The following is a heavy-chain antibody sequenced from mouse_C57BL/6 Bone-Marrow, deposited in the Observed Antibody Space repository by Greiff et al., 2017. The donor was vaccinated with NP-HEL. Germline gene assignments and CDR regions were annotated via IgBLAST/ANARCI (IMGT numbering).Heavy chain of an antibody. CDR3: ARSGIYYYGSSYEFAY. Sequence: VQLQQSGPELVKPGASVKISCKASGYTFTDYYINWVKQRPGQGLEWIGWIFPGSGSTYYNEKFKGKATLTVDKSSSTAYMLLSSLTSEDSAVYFCARSGIYYYGSSYEFAYWGQGTLVTVSA. D-gene: IGHD1-1*01. V-gene: IGHV1-75*01. CDR1: GYTFTDYY. J-gene: IGHJ3*01. CDR2: IFPGSGST.